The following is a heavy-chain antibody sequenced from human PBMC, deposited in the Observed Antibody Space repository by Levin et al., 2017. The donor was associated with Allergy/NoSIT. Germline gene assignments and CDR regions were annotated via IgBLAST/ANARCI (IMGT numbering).Heavy chain of an antibody. CDR1: GLSFSDYG. CDR2: ITSDGSNK. V-gene: IGHV3-30*03. Sequence: GGSLRLSCAASGLSFSDYGMHWVRQAPDSGLEWVALITSDGSNKFYADSVKGRFIISRDNSRNILYLELNSLRPDDTAVYYCASRGSFDHWGQGTLVTVSS. CDR3: ASRGSFDH. J-gene: IGHJ4*02. D-gene: IGHD3-10*01.